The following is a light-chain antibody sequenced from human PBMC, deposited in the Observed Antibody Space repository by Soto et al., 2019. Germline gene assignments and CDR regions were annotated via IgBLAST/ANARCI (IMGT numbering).Light chain of an antibody. CDR3: QQYSNWPPWT. Sequence: IVMTQSPVPLSVSPGERATLSCRASQSVSSNLAWYQRRPGQAPRLLIYGASTRATGIPARFSGSGSGTEFTRTISSLQSEDFAVYYCQQYSNWPPWTFGRGTKVEIK. CDR1: QSVSSN. CDR2: GAS. V-gene: IGKV3-15*01. J-gene: IGKJ1*01.